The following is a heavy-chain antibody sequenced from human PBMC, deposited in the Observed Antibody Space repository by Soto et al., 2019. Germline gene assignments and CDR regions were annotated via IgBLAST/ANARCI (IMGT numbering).Heavy chain of an antibody. Sequence: GGSLRLSCAASGFTFSSYAMSWVRQAPGKGLEWVSAIGTAGDTYYPGSVKGRFTISRENAKNSLYLQMNSLRAEDTAVYYCARLRFLEWPVFDIWGQGTMVTV. D-gene: IGHD3-3*01. CDR2: IGTAGDT. CDR1: GFTFSSYA. J-gene: IGHJ3*02. V-gene: IGHV3-13*01. CDR3: ARLRFLEWPVFDI.